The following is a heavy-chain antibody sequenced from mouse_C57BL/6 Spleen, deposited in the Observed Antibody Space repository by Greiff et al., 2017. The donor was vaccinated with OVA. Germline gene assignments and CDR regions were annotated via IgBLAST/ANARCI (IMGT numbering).Heavy chain of an antibody. J-gene: IGHJ4*01. D-gene: IGHD1-1*01. V-gene: IGHV1-39*01. CDR2: INPNYGTT. CDR3: ARGPYSSITTVVGSHAMDY. CDR1: GYSFTDYN. Sequence: EVQLQQSGPELVKPGASVKISCKASGYSFTDYNMNWVKQSNGKSLEWIGVINPNYGTTSYNQKFKGKATLTVDQSSSTAYMQLNSLTSEDSAVYYCARGPYSSITTVVGSHAMDYWGQGTSVTVSS.